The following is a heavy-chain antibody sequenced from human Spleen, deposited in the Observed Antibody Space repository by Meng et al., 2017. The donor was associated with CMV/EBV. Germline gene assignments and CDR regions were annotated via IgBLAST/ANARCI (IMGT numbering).Heavy chain of an antibody. CDR2: INPNSGDT. D-gene: IGHD7-27*01. CDR3: ASQPLVSALGN. V-gene: IGHV1-2*02. Sequence: ASVKVSCKASGYTFTGYYMHWVRQAPGQGLEWMGWINPNSGDTNYAQNFRDRVSMTRDTSISTAYMQLNWLTYDDSAVYYCASQPLVSALGNWGQGTLVTVSS. J-gene: IGHJ4*02. CDR1: GYTFTGYY.